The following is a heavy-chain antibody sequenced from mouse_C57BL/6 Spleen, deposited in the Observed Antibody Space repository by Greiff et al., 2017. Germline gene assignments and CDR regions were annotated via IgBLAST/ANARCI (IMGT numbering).Heavy chain of an antibody. D-gene: IGHD3-2*02. CDR3: ARHSSGPYYFDY. J-gene: IGHJ2*01. CDR1: GFTFSSYG. Sequence: EVKLVESGGDLVKPGGSLKLSCAASGFTFSSYGMFWVRQTPDKRLEWVATISSGGSYTYYPDSVKGRFTISRDNAKNTLYLQMSSLKSEDTAMYYCARHSSGPYYFDYWGQGTTLTVSS. V-gene: IGHV5-6*01. CDR2: ISSGGSYT.